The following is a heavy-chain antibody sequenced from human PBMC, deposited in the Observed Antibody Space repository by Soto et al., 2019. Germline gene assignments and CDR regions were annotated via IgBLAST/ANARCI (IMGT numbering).Heavy chain of an antibody. Sequence: GASVKVSCKASGYTFTSYGISWVRQAPGQGLEWMGWISAYNGNTNYAQKLQGRVTMTTDTSTSTAYMELRSLRSDDTAVYYCARDGGYYDFWSGPYGMDVWGQGTTVTVSS. CDR3: ARDGGYYDFWSGPYGMDV. J-gene: IGHJ6*02. CDR2: ISAYNGNT. D-gene: IGHD3-3*01. CDR1: GYTFTSYG. V-gene: IGHV1-18*01.